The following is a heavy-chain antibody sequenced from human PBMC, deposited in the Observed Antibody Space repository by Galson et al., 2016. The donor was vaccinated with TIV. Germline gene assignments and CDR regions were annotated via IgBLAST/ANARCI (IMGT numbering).Heavy chain of an antibody. CDR1: GFTFSDEA. V-gene: IGHV3-30-3*01. J-gene: IGHJ2*01. Sequence: SLRLSCAASGFTFSDEAMHWVRQAPGKGLEWVAVISYDGSNKFYADSVKGRSTISKDNSKNTLYLQMTSLRAEDTALYYCARDRHPGYFDLWGRGTLVTVSS. CDR3: ARDRHPGYFDL. CDR2: ISYDGSNK.